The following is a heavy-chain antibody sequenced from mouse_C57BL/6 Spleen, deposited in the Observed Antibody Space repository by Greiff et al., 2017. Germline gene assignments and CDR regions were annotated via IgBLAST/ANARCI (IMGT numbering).Heavy chain of an antibody. CDR1: GFTFSDYG. CDR2: ISSGSSTI. CDR3: ARGVLRYYFDY. Sequence: EVMLVESGGGLVKPGGSLKLSCAASGFTFSDYGIHWVRQAPEKGLEWVAYISSGSSTIYYADTVKGRFTISRDNAKNILFLQMTSLRSEDTAMYYCARGVLRYYFDYWGQGTTLTVSS. D-gene: IGHD1-1*01. J-gene: IGHJ2*01. V-gene: IGHV5-17*01.